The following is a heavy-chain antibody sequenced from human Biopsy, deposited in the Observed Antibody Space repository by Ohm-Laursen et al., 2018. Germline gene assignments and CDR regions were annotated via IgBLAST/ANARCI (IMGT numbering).Heavy chain of an antibody. J-gene: IGHJ4*02. CDR2: INTYSGNT. CDR3: ARDYYPYVDYLKDVPLCDS. Sequence: GSSVKVSCNASGYTFTTYYIHWVRQAPGQGLEWMGWINTYSGNTNYGKKFHDRVIMTSDTSTSTAYLEHRSLRSDDTAVYYCARDYYPYVDYLKDVPLCDSWGQGTLVTVSS. CDR1: GYTFTTYY. D-gene: IGHD4-17*01. V-gene: IGHV1-18*04.